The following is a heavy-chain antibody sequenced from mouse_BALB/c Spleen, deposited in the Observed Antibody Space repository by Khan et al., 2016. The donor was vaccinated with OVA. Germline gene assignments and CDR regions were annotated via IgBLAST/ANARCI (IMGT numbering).Heavy chain of an antibody. J-gene: IGHJ2*01. V-gene: IGHV1-20*01. CDR2: INPHIGET. Sequence: VQLKESGPELVRPGASVKISCTASGYSFTGYFMNWVMQSHGKSLEWIGRINPHIGETFYNQRFKDKATLTVDESSSTAHMELRSLTSEDSAVFYWTRNFRSDFGFWGQGTTLTVSS. CDR3: TRNFRSDFGF. CDR1: GYSFTGYF.